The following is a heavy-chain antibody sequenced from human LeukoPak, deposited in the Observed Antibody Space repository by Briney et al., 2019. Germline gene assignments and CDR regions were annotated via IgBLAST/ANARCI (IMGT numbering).Heavy chain of an antibody. CDR3: ARDLGIDYYYYMDV. CDR1: GFTFSSYW. V-gene: IGHV3-7*01. J-gene: IGHJ6*03. CDR2: IKQDGSEK. Sequence: GGSLRLSCAASGFTFSSYWMSWVRQALGKGLEWVANIKQDGSEKYYVDSVKGRFTISRDNAKNSLYLQMNSLRAEDTAVYYCARDLGIDYYYYMDVWGKGTTVTVSS.